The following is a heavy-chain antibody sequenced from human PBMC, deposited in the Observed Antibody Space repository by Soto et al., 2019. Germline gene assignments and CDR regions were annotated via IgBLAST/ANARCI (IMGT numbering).Heavy chain of an antibody. CDR1: GYSFINYW. CDR3: ARPPLWTGAFDI. CDR2: IYPGDSDT. J-gene: IGHJ3*02. D-gene: IGHD3-9*01. V-gene: IGHV5-51*01. Sequence: GESLKISCKGSGYSFINYWIGWVRQMPGKGLEWIGIIYPGDSDTRYSPSFQGQVTISADKSINTAYLQWSSLRASDTAMYYCARPPLWTGAFDIWGQGTMVTVSS.